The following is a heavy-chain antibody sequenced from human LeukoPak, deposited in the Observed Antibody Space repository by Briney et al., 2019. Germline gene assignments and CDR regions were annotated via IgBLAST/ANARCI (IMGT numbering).Heavy chain of an antibody. CDR3: ARSMLRDRGDY. CDR1: GYIFTSYG. D-gene: IGHD3-10*01. J-gene: IGHJ4*02. CDR2: ISAYNGNT. Sequence: ASVKVSCKASGYIFTSYGISWVRQAPGQGLEWMGWISAYNGNTNYAQKLQGGFTMTTDTSTSTAYMELRSLRSDDTAVYYCARSMLRDRGDYWGQGTLVTVSS. V-gene: IGHV1-18*01.